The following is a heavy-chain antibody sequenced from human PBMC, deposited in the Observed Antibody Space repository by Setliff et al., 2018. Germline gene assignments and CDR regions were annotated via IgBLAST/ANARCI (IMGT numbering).Heavy chain of an antibody. D-gene: IGHD2-2*01. CDR2: IHHTGTT. V-gene: IGHV4-39*01. CDR3: ASCRYQVPYNY. J-gene: IGHJ4*02. Sequence: PSETLSLTCTVSGGSTMTTNNYWGWIRQSPGKGLEWIGSIHHTGTTFYNPSLESRVTISVDTSKKQFSLKLSSVTAADTAVYYCASCRYQVPYNYWGQGTLVTVSS. CDR1: GGSTMTTNNY.